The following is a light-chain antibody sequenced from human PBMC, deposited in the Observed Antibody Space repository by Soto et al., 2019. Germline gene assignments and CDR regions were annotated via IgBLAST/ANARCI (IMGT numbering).Light chain of an antibody. V-gene: IGKV1-6*01. CDR3: LQDYSYPWT. Sequence: AILLTQSPSSLSASVGDRVTITCRAGQDIRSDLGWYQHKPGKAPRLLIHAASSLQSGVPSRFSGSASGTEFTLTISSLQPEDLASYYCLQDYSYPWTFGQGTKVEI. CDR1: QDIRSD. J-gene: IGKJ1*01. CDR2: AAS.